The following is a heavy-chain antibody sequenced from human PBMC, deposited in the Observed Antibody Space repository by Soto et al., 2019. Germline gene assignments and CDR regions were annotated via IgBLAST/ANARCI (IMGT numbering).Heavy chain of an antibody. CDR2: ITSSSTYT. CDR1: GFTFSDYY. D-gene: IGHD6-19*01. Sequence: GSLRLSCAASGFTFSDYYMSWIRQAPGKGLEWISYITSSSTYTNYADSVKGRFTISRDNAKNSLYLQMNSLRAEDTAIYYCARLGGWLASNSYFDYWGQGT. CDR3: ARLGGWLASNSYFDY. J-gene: IGHJ4*02. V-gene: IGHV3-11*03.